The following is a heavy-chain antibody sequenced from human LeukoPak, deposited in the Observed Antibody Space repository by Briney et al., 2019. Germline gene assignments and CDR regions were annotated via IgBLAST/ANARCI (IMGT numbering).Heavy chain of an antibody. CDR1: GFTFSDYY. CDR3: AREDTAMEFDY. CDR2: ISSSGSTM. Sequence: GGSLRLSCAASGFTFSDYYMSWIRQAPGKGLEWVSYISSSGSTMYYADSVKGRFTISRDNAKNSLYLQMNSLRAEDTAVYYCAREDTAMEFDYWGQGTLVTVSS. J-gene: IGHJ4*02. D-gene: IGHD5-18*01. V-gene: IGHV3-11*01.